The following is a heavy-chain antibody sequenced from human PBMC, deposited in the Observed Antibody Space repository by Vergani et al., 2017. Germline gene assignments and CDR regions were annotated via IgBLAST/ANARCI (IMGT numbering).Heavy chain of an antibody. Sequence: QVQLVQSGAEVKKPGASVKVSCKASGYTFTSYYMHWVRQARGQGLEWMGIINPSGGSTSYAQKFQGRVTMTRDTSTSTVYMELSILRSEDTGVYYWVILPRGPWNFDLWGRGTLITVSS. CDR2: INPSGGST. J-gene: IGHJ2*01. V-gene: IGHV1-46*01. CDR3: VILPRGPWNFDL. CDR1: GYTFTSYY. D-gene: IGHD2/OR15-2a*01.